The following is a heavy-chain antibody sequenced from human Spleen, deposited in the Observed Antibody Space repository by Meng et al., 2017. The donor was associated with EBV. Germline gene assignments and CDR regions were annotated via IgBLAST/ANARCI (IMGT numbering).Heavy chain of an antibody. CDR2: INSNTGNP. D-gene: IGHD3-22*01. CDR1: SNPFSHYE. CDR3: ARALYFDRRGYFGF. Sequence: QEQLVQLGSEFKGAGELVNLSCMAYSNPFSHYEVNWVRQAPGQGPEWMGWINSNTGNPTYAPAFRVRFVFYLDTSVSTAFLQITSLKTEDTAVYYCARALYFDRRGYFGFWGQGSLVTVSS. J-gene: IGHJ4*02. V-gene: IGHV7-4-1*02.